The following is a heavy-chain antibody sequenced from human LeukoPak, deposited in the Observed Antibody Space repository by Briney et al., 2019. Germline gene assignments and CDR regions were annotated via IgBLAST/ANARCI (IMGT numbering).Heavy chain of an antibody. CDR2: IDHTGST. J-gene: IGHJ5*01. CDR3: ARGTADPLIWFGGSIWFDP. D-gene: IGHD3-10*01. CDR1: GYSISSGYY. V-gene: IGHV4-61*03. Sequence: PSETLSLTCTVSGYSISSGYYWTWIRQPPGKGLEWIGYIDHTGSTNYNPSLNSRVTISRDTSKNHFSLELSSVTAADTAVYYCARGTADPLIWFGGSIWFDPWGQGTLVTVSS.